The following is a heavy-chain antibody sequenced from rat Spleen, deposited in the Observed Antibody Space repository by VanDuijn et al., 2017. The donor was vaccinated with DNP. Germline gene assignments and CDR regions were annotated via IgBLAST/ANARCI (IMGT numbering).Heavy chain of an antibody. J-gene: IGHJ2*01. CDR1: GFTFSDHH. CDR3: ARWNSGHFDY. V-gene: IGHV5-22*01. D-gene: IGHD4-3*01. CDR2: VSFEGASS. Sequence: EVQLVESGGGLVQPGRSLKLSCAASGFTFSDHHMAWVRQTPEKGLEWVASVSFEGASSYYGDSVKGRFTVSRDNAIGALYLQMDTLTSADTATYYCARWNSGHFDYWGQGVMVPVSS.